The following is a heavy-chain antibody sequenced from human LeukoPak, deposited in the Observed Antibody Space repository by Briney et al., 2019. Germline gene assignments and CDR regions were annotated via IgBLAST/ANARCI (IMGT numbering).Heavy chain of an antibody. Sequence: SQTLSLTCAISGDSVSSNSAAWNWIRQSPSRGLEWLGRTYYRSKWYNDYAVSVKSRITINPDTSKNQFSLQLNSVTPEDAAVYYCARVGVNIVVVPAAKHDYYYYYMDVWGKGTTVTVSS. V-gene: IGHV6-1*01. CDR2: TYYRSKWYN. D-gene: IGHD2-2*01. J-gene: IGHJ6*03. CDR3: ARVGVNIVVVPAAKHDYYYYYMDV. CDR1: GDSVSSNSAA.